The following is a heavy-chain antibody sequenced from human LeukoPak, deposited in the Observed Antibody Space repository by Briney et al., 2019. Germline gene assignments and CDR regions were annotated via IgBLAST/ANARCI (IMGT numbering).Heavy chain of an antibody. J-gene: IGHJ4*02. Sequence: GGSLRLSCAASGFTFSDYYMSWIRQAPGKGLEWVSYISSSGSTIYYADSVKGRFTISRDNAKNSLYLQMNSLRAEDTAVYYCARDDHSGYDPHERYWGQGTLVTVSS. V-gene: IGHV3-11*04. CDR2: ISSSGSTI. D-gene: IGHD5-12*01. CDR3: ARDDHSGYDPHERY. CDR1: GFTFSDYY.